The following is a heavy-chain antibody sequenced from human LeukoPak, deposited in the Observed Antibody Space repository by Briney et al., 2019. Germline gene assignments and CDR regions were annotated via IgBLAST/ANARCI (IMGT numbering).Heavy chain of an antibody. CDR3: ARHSVSAPPYHYYMDV. CDR2: INQDGSEK. V-gene: IGHV3-7*01. D-gene: IGHD2-15*01. CDR1: EFSVGSNY. J-gene: IGHJ6*03. Sequence: GGSLRLSCAASEFSVGSNYMTWVRQAPGKGLEWVANINQDGSEKYYVDSVKGRFTISRDNAKNSLYLQMNSLRAEDTAVYYCARHSVSAPPYHYYMDVWGKGTTVTISS.